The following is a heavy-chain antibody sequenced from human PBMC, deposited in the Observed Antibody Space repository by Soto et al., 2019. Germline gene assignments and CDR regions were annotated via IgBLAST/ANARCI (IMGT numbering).Heavy chain of an antibody. V-gene: IGHV3-23*01. CDR1: GLTFDNYA. J-gene: IGHJ5*02. CDR3: AKSPSVVLVPSSLGGNNWFDP. CDR2: ISGSGHST. D-gene: IGHD2-21*01. Sequence: PGGSLRLSCAASGLTFDNYAMNWVRQAPGKGLEWVSAISGSGHSTYYADSVKGRFTISRDNSKNTLYFQMNSLRAEDTAVYFCAKSPSVVLVPSSLGGNNWFDPWGQGT.